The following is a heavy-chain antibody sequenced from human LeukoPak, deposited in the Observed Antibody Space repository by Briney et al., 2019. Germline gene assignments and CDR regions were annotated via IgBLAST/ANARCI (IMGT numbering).Heavy chain of an antibody. CDR3: ARAPTGVLGPTPAGY. Sequence: GGSLRLSCAASGFTFSSYSMHWVRQAPGKGLEWVSSISNSSSYIFYADSMKGRFTISRNNAENSLYLQMSSLRAEDTAVYYCARAPTGVLGPTPAGYWGQGTLVTVSS. J-gene: IGHJ4*02. CDR1: GFTFSSYS. CDR2: ISNSSSYI. D-gene: IGHD1-26*01. V-gene: IGHV3-21*01.